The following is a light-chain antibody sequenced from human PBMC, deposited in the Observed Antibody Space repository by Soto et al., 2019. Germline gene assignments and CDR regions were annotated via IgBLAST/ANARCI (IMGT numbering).Light chain of an antibody. CDR2: EDD. Sequence: NFMLTQPQSVSESPGKTATISCTRSSGNIARNYVQWYQQRPGSAPSAVIHEDDQRPSGVPDRFSGSVDRSSNSASLTISGLKTEDEADYYCQSYDSSNQGVFGGGTKLTVL. V-gene: IGLV6-57*03. CDR3: QSYDSSNQGV. J-gene: IGLJ2*01. CDR1: SGNIARNY.